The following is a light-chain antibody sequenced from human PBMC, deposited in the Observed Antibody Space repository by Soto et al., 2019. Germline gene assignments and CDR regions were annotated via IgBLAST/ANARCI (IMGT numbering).Light chain of an antibody. CDR2: DVS. CDR1: SSDVGGYNY. J-gene: IGLJ3*02. Sequence: QSALTQPASVSGSPGQSITISCTGTSSDVGGYNYVSWYQQHPGKAPKLMIYDVSNRPSGVSNRFSGSKSGNTASLTISGLRAEDEADYYGSSYTSSSTPLVFGGGTKLTVL. CDR3: SSYTSSSTPLV. V-gene: IGLV2-14*01.